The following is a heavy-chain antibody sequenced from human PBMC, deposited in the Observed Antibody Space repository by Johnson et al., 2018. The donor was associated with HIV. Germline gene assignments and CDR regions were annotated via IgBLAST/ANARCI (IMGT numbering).Heavy chain of an antibody. V-gene: IGHV3-52*01. Sequence: MLLVESGVGVVQPGRSLRLSCAASGFTFSSSWMHWVCQAPEKGLEWVADIKCDGSEKYYVDSVKGRLTISRDNAKNSLYLQVNSLRAEDTAVYYCARDSLVGGPPQVDAFDIWGQGTMVTVSS. CDR2: IKCDGSEK. J-gene: IGHJ3*02. D-gene: IGHD3-10*01. CDR1: GFTFSSSW. CDR3: ARDSLVGGPPQVDAFDI.